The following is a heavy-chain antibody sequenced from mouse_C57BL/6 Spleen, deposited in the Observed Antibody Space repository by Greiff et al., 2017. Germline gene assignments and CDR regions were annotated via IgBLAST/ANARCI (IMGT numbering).Heavy chain of an antibody. CDR3: ARDLNGAMDY. V-gene: IGHV5-4*01. J-gene: IGHJ4*01. CDR1: GFTFSSYA. CDR2: ISDGGSYT. Sequence: EVMLVESGGGLVKPGGSLKLSCAASGFTFSSYAMSWVRQTPEKRLEWVATISDGGSYTYYSDNVKGRFTISRDNAKNNLYLQMSHLKSEDTAMYYCARDLNGAMDYWGQGTSVTVSS.